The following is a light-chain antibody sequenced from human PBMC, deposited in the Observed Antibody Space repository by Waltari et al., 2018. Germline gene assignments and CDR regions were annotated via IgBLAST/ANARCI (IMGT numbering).Light chain of an antibody. CDR2: GAS. V-gene: IGKV3-15*01. CDR3: QQYDIWPRT. J-gene: IGKJ1*01. Sequence: EILMTQSPATLSVSPGERATLSCRASQSVSSNFAWYQQKPGRAPRLLIHGASTRATGIPARSSGSGSGTEFILTISSLQPEDFAVYYCQQYDIWPRTFGQGTKVEIK. CDR1: QSVSSN.